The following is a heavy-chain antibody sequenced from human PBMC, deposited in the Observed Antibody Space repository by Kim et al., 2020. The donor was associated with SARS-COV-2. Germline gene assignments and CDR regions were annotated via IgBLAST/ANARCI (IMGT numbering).Heavy chain of an antibody. Sequence: TDYAAPVKGRFTISRDDSKNTLYLQMNSLKTEDTAAYYCTTPEVWDGMDVWGQGTTVTVSS. J-gene: IGHJ6*02. CDR2: T. V-gene: IGHV3-15*01. D-gene: IGHD2-8*01. CDR3: TTPEVWDGMDV.